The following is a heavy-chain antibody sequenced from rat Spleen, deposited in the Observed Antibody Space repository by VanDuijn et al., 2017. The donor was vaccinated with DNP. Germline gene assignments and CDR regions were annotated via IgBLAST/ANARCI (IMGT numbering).Heavy chain of an antibody. Sequence: EVQLVESGGGLVQPGRSLKLSCAASGFTFSDYYMAWVRQAPTKGLEWVASITNTGGSTYYLDSVKGRFTISRDNVMNTLYLQMNSLRSDDTATYYCARHSNSGPNWFAYWGQGTLVTVSS. CDR1: GFTFSDYY. CDR3: ARHSNSGPNWFAY. J-gene: IGHJ3*01. CDR2: ITNTGGST. D-gene: IGHD1-1*01. V-gene: IGHV5-22*01.